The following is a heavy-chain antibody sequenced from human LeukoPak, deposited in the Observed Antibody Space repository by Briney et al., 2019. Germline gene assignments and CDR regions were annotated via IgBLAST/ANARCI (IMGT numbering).Heavy chain of an antibody. CDR2: IRYDGSNK. D-gene: IGHD2-21*02. V-gene: IGHV3-30*02. CDR3: ASWKPDCGGDCYPFVVFSYYYMDV. J-gene: IGHJ6*03. CDR1: GFTFSSYG. Sequence: PGGSLRLSCAASGFTFSSYGMHWVRQAPGKGLEWVAFIRYDGSNKYYADSVKGRFTISRDNSKNTLYLQMNSLRAEDTAVYYCASWKPDCGGDCYPFVVFSYYYMDVWGKGTTVTISS.